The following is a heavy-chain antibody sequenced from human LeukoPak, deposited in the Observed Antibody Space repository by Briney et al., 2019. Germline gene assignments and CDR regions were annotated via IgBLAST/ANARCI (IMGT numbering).Heavy chain of an antibody. CDR1: GASINNTAYY. CDR2: VFFSGST. V-gene: IGHV4-39*01. J-gene: IGHJ5*02. CDR3: ARTNQEWFHP. Sequence: NTSETLSLTCTISGASINNTAYYWGWIRQTPGKGLEWIGTVFFSGSTYYNPSFGSRVALSVDTSHNRFSLTLRSVTAADTSLYYCARTNQEWFHPWGQGILVAVSS.